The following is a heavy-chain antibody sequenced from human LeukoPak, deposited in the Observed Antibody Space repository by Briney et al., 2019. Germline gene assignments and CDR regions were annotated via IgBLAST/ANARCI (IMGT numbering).Heavy chain of an antibody. CDR3: ARDRLYYYDSSGYMDAFDI. CDR2: IYTSGST. CDR1: GGSISSYY. V-gene: IGHV4-4*07. Sequence: SETLSLTCTVSGGSISSYYWSWIRQPAGKGLEWIGRIYTSGSTNYNPSLKSRVTMSVDTSKNQFSLKLSSVTAADTAVYYCARDRLYYYDSSGYMDAFDIWGQGTMVTVSS. J-gene: IGHJ3*02. D-gene: IGHD3-22*01.